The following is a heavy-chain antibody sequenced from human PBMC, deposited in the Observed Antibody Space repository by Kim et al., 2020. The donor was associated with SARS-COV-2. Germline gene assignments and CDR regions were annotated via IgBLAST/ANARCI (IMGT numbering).Heavy chain of an antibody. CDR1: GFTFSSYS. Sequence: GGSLRLSCAASGFTFSSYSMNWVRQAPGKGLEWVSSISSSSSYIYYADSVKGRFTISRDNAKNSLYLQMNSLRAEDTAVYYCARGDSYCSSTSCLKSAFDYWGQGTLVTVSS. D-gene: IGHD2-2*01. CDR2: ISSSSSYI. V-gene: IGHV3-21*01. J-gene: IGHJ4*02. CDR3: ARGDSYCSSTSCLKSAFDY.